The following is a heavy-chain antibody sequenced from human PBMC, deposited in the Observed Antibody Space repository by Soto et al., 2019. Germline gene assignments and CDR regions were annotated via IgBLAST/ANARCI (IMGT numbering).Heavy chain of an antibody. CDR1: GYTLTELS. D-gene: IGHD3-10*01. CDR2: FDPEDGET. V-gene: IGHV1-24*01. CDR3: ATNSLFPMVRGVRLPSGMDV. Sequence: QVQLVQSGAEVKKPGASVKVSCKVSGYTLTELSMHWVRQAPGKGLEWMGGFDPEDGETIYAQKFQGRVTMTEDTSTDTAYMELSSLRSEDTAVYYCATNSLFPMVRGVRLPSGMDVWGQGTTVTVSS. J-gene: IGHJ6*02.